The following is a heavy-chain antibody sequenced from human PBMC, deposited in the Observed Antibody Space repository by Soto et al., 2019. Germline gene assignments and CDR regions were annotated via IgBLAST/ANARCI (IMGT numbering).Heavy chain of an antibody. D-gene: IGHD2-15*01. V-gene: IGHV3-23*01. CDR1: GFTFSSYA. CDR2: VSIGGST. J-gene: IGHJ4*02. CDR3: AKRRGAGGHFDY. Sequence: PGGSLRLSCAASGFTFSSYAMGWVRQGPGEGLEWVAVVSIGGSTHYADSVRGRFTISRDNSKNTLSLQMNSLTAEDTAVYFCAKRRGAGGHFDYWGQGALVTVSS.